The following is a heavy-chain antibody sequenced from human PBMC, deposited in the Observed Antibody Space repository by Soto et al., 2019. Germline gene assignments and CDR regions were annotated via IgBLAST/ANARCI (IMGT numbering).Heavy chain of an antibody. D-gene: IGHD3-10*01. Sequence: QVQLVESGGGVVQPGRSLRLSCAASGFSFMRQGMSWVRQAPGQGLEWVSIIWYDGSNEYYGDSVKGRFTISIDSYKNTLYLQMNSLRAEDTAVYYCARVKESYSGRIRLYFSDLWGQGALVTVSS. V-gene: IGHV3-33*01. CDR2: IWYDGSNE. CDR1: GFSFMRQG. J-gene: IGHJ5*02. CDR3: ARVKESYSGRIRLYFSDL.